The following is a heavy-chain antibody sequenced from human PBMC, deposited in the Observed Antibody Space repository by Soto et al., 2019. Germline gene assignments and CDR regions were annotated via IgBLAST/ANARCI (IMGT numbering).Heavy chain of an antibody. CDR1: GFSFSSYG. Sequence: QVQLVESGGGVVQPGRSLRLSCAASGFSFSSYGMHWVRQAPGKGLEWVAVISEDGSNKDYADSVKGRFTISRDNSKNTLYLQMNSLSAEDTAVYYCAKAPGGGLVLRYYFDYWGQGTIVTVSS. CDR3: AKAPGGGLVLRYYFDY. D-gene: IGHD3-16*01. CDR2: ISEDGSNK. J-gene: IGHJ4*02. V-gene: IGHV3-30*18.